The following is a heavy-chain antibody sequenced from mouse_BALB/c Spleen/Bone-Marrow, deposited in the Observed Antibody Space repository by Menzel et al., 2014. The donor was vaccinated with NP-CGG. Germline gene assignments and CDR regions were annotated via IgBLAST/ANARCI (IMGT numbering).Heavy chain of an antibody. CDR1: GYAFTNYL. CDR3: ARRDDAMDY. CDR2: INPGSGGT. J-gene: IGHJ4*01. Sequence: QVQLQQSGAELVRPGTSVKVSCKASGYAFTNYLIERVKQRPGQGLEWIGVINPGSGGTNYNEKFKGKATLTADKSSSTAYLRLSSLTSDDSAVYFCARRDDAMDYWGQGTSVTVSS. V-gene: IGHV1-54*03. D-gene: IGHD3-3*01.